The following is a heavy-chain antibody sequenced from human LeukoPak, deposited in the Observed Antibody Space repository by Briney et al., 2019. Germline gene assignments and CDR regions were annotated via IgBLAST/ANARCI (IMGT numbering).Heavy chain of an antibody. D-gene: IGHD6-19*01. CDR1: GFSFSGHW. Sequence: GGSLRLSCTASGFSFSGHWMHWARQLPGKGLVWVSRISPTGSTTSYADSVKGRFTVSRDNSKNTLYLQMNSLRAEDTAVYYCAKSDSDWSQYDYWGQGTLVTVSS. CDR3: AKSDSDWSQYDY. J-gene: IGHJ4*02. CDR2: ISPTGSTT. V-gene: IGHV3-74*01.